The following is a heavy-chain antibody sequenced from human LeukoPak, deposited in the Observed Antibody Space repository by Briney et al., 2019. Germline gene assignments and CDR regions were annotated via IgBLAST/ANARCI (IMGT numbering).Heavy chain of an antibody. CDR1: GGSFSGYY. CDR2: INHSGST. V-gene: IGHV4-34*01. Sequence: SETLSLTCAVYGGSFSGYYWSWIRQPPGKGLEWIGEINHSGSTNYNPSLKSRVTISVDTSKNQFSLKLSSVTAADTAVYYCARDQEDIVVVPAASAKYYYYYYMDVWGKGTTVTISS. D-gene: IGHD2-2*01. J-gene: IGHJ6*03. CDR3: ARDQEDIVVVPAASAKYYYYYYMDV.